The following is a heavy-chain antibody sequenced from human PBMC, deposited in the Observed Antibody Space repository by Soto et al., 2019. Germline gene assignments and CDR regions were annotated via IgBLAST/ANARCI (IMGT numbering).Heavy chain of an antibody. CDR3: ATYRGGGDYYYDSRGYSPLFDY. D-gene: IGHD3-22*01. V-gene: IGHV4-30-4*01. CDR2: IYYSGST. Sequence: PSETLSLTCTVSGGSISSGDYYWSWIRQPPGKGLERIGYIYYSGSTYYNPSLKSRVTISVDTSKNQFSLKLSSVTAADTAVYYCATYRGGGDYYYDSRGYSPLFDYWGQGTLVTVSS. CDR1: GGSISSGDYY. J-gene: IGHJ4*02.